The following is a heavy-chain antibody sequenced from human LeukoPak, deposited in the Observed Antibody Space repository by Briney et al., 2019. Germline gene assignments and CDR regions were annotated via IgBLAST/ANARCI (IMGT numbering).Heavy chain of an antibody. V-gene: IGHV4-61*02. CDR3: ASGSSMLRGVILDY. D-gene: IGHD3-10*01. Sequence: PSETLSLTCTVSGGSISSGSYYWSWLRQPAGKGLEWIGRIYTSGSTNYNPSLKSRVTISVDTSKNQFSLKLSSVTAADTAVYYCASGSSMLRGVILDYWGQGTLVTVSS. CDR2: IYTSGST. J-gene: IGHJ4*02. CDR1: GGSISSGSYY.